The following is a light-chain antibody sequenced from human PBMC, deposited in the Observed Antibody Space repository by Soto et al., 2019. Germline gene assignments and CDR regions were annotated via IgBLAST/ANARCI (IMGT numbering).Light chain of an antibody. V-gene: IGKV3D-20*02. CDR1: QSVGSNY. CDR3: QQYNNWPPIT. CDR2: DAS. Sequence: EIVLTQSPDTLSLSPGERATLSCRASQSVGSNYLAWYQQKPGQAPRLLMYDASGRASGIPDRFSGSGSGTDFTLTISRLEPEDFAVYYCQQYNNWPPITFGQGTRLEIK. J-gene: IGKJ5*01.